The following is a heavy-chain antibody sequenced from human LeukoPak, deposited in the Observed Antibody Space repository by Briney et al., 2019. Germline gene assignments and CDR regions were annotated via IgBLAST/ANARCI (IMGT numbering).Heavy chain of an antibody. CDR2: ISAHNGNT. D-gene: IGHD2-21*02. J-gene: IGHJ4*02. V-gene: IGHV1-18*01. CDR3: ARDPGSVVVTAIPLNY. Sequence: GATVKVSCKASGYTFTTYNINWVRQAPGQGLEWMGWISAHNGNTNYAQKLQGRVTMTTDTSTSTAYMELRSLRSDDTAVYYCARDPGSVVVTAIPLNYWGQGTLVTVSS. CDR1: GYTFTTYN.